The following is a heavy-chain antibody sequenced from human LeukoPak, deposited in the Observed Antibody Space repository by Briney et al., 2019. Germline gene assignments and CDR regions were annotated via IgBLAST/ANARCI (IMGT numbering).Heavy chain of an antibody. D-gene: IGHD6-19*01. CDR3: ARRAVAGSFDY. Sequence: ASVKVSCKASGYTFTSYGISWVRQAPGQGLEWIGWISAYNGNTNYAQKLQGSVTMTTDTSTSTAYMELRSLRSDDTAVYYCARRAVAGSFDYWGQGTLVTVSS. CDR2: ISAYNGNT. V-gene: IGHV1-18*01. J-gene: IGHJ4*02. CDR1: GYTFTSYG.